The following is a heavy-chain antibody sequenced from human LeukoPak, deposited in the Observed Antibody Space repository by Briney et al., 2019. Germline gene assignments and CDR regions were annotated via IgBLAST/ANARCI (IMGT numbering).Heavy chain of an antibody. CDR3: ARDEIWTSGTKKEYLQH. J-gene: IGHJ1*01. D-gene: IGHD3-10*01. CDR1: GFTFSAYW. CDR2: IKYDGSDK. Sequence: GGSLRLSCAASGFTFSAYWMSWVRQAPGKGPEWVANIKYDGSDKYYVDSVKGRFTISRDNARNSVYLQMNSLRAEDTAVYYCARDEIWTSGTKKEYLQHWGQGTLVTVSS. V-gene: IGHV3-7*01.